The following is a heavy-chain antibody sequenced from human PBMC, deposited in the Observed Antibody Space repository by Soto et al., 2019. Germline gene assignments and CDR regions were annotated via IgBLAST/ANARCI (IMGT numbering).Heavy chain of an antibody. V-gene: IGHV1-24*01. CDR1: GYTLTELS. CDR3: ATGRLWRYYYDSSGYYPY. CDR2: FDPEDGET. Sequence: ASVKVSCKVSGYTLTELSMHWVRQAPGKGLEWMGGFDPEDGETIYAQKFQGRVTVTEDTSTDTAYMELSSLRSEDTAVYYCATGRLWRYYYDSSGYYPYWGQGTLVTVSS. J-gene: IGHJ4*02. D-gene: IGHD3-22*01.